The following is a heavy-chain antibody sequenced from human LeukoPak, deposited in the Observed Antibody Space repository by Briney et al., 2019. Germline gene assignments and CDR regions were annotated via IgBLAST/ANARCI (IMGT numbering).Heavy chain of an antibody. J-gene: IGHJ4*02. D-gene: IGHD6-19*01. CDR1: GYTFTRYF. V-gene: IGHV1-2*02. CDR2: INPNGGGT. Sequence: ASVKVSCKAAGYTFTRYFVHWVRQTPGQGLEWMGWINPNGGGTNFAQKFQGRVTITRDTSITTAYMELSGLTSDDTAIYYCARRSSGFFHSFDFWGQGTLVTVSS. CDR3: ARRSSGFFHSFDF.